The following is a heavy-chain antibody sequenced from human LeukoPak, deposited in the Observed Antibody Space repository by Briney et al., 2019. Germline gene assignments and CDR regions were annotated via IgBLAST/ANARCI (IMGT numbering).Heavy chain of an antibody. V-gene: IGHV1-8*03. CDR3: ARLWSGYYIFDY. J-gene: IGHJ4*02. CDR2: MNPNSGNT. D-gene: IGHD3-3*01. CDR1: GYTFTSYD. Sequence: ASVKVSCKASGYTFTSYDINWVRQATGQGLEWMGWMNPNSGNTGYAQKFQGRVTITRNTSISTAYMELSSLRSEDTAVYYCARLWSGYYIFDYWGQGTLVPVLS.